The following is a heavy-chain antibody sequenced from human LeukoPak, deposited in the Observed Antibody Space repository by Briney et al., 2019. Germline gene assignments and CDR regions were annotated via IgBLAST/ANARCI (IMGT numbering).Heavy chain of an antibody. Sequence: PGGSLRLSCAASGFTFSSYGMHWVRQAPGKGLEWVAVIWYDGSNKYYADSVKGRFTISRDNSKNTLYLQMNSLRAEDTAVYYRARETDYGGNSPNFDYWGQGTLVTVSS. CDR1: GFTFSSYG. V-gene: IGHV3-33*01. D-gene: IGHD4-23*01. J-gene: IGHJ4*02. CDR3: ARETDYGGNSPNFDY. CDR2: IWYDGSNK.